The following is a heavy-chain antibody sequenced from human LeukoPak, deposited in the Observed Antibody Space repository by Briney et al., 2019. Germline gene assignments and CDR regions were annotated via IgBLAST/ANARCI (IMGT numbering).Heavy chain of an antibody. CDR1: GGSISSGSYY. V-gene: IGHV4-61*02. J-gene: IGHJ3*02. CDR2: IYTSGST. D-gene: IGHD2/OR15-2a*01. CDR3: ARSDRLLSTYAFDI. Sequence: SQTLSLTCTVSGGSISSGSYYWSWIRRPAGKGLEWIGRIYTSGSTNYNPSLKSRVTISVDTPKNQFSLKLSSVTAADTAVYYCARSDRLLSTYAFDIWGQGTMVTVSS.